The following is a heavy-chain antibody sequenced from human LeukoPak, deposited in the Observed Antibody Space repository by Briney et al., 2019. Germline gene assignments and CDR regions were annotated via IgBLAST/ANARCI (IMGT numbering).Heavy chain of an antibody. CDR1: GYTFTSYY. CDR3: ARTQPHDYGGNPGMDV. J-gene: IGHJ6*02. CDR2: INPSGGST. D-gene: IGHD4-23*01. Sequence: GASVKVSCKASGYTFTSYYMHWVRQAPGQGLEWMGIINPSGGSTSYAQKFQGRVTMTRDTSTSTVYMELSSLRSEDTAVYYCARTQPHDYGGNPGMDVWGQGTTVTVSS. V-gene: IGHV1-46*01.